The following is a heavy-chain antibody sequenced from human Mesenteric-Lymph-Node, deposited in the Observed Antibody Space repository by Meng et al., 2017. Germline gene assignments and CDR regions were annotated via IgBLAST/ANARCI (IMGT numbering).Heavy chain of an antibody. V-gene: IGHV3-23*01. CDR2: ISGSGGST. CDR3: AKPIALPPHGGVY. CDR1: GFTVSSNY. Sequence: GGSLRLSCAASGFTVSSNYMSWVRQAPGKGLEWVSAISGSGGSTYYADSVKGRFTISRDNSKNTLYLQMNSLRAEDTAVYYCAKPIALPPHGGVYWGQGTLVTVSS. J-gene: IGHJ4*02. D-gene: IGHD3-16*01.